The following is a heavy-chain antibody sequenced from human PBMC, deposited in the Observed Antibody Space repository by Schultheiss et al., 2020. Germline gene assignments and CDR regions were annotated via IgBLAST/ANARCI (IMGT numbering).Heavy chain of an antibody. CDR2: ISSGGTST. CDR3: ARGGRGMDV. Sequence: GGSLRLSCAASAFTFSSYAMGWVRQAPGEGLEWVSSISSGGTSTYYADPVRGRFTISRDNAKNTLYLQMNSLRAEDTAVYYCARGGRGMDVWGQGTTVTVSS. J-gene: IGHJ6*02. V-gene: IGHV3-23*01. CDR1: AFTFSSYA.